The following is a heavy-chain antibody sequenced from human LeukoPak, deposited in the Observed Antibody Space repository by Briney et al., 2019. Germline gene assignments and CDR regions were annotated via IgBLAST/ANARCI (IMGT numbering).Heavy chain of an antibody. V-gene: IGHV3-21*01. CDR2: IGSSSSYI. CDR1: GFTFSSYS. CDR3: ARDIPYDSSGYDAFDI. D-gene: IGHD3-22*01. J-gene: IGHJ3*02. Sequence: GGSLRLSCAASGFTFSSYSMNWVRQAPGKGLEWVSSIGSSSSYIYYADSVKGRFTISRDNAKNSLYLQMNSLRAEDTAVYYCARDIPYDSSGYDAFDIWGQGTMVTVSS.